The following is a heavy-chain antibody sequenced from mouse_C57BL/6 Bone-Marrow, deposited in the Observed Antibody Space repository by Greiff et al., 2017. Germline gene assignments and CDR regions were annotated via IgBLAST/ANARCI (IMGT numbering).Heavy chain of an antibody. V-gene: IGHV1-19*01. J-gene: IGHJ3*01. CDR3: ARSHGNYGAY. CDR1: GYTFTDYY. D-gene: IGHD2-1*01. Sequence: EVQLQQSGPVLVKPGASVKMSCKASGYTFTDYYMNWVKQSHGKSLEWIGVINPYNGGTSYNQKFKGKDTLTVDKSSSTAYMELNSLTSADSAVYYCARSHGNYGAYWGQGTLVTVSA. CDR2: INPYNGGT.